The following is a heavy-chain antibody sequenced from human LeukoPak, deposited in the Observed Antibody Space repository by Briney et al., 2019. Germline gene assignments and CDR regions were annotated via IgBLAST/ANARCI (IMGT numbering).Heavy chain of an antibody. V-gene: IGHV4-34*01. CDR2: INHSGST. J-gene: IGHJ1*01. D-gene: IGHD3-22*01. Sequence: NPSETLSLTCAVYGGSFSGYYWSWIRQPPGKGLGWIGEINHSGSTNYNPSLKSRVTISVDTSKNQFSLKLSSVTAADTAVYYCARARPPYYYDSSGYYYFQHWGQGTLVTVSS. CDR1: GGSFSGYY. CDR3: ARARPPYYYDSSGYYYFQH.